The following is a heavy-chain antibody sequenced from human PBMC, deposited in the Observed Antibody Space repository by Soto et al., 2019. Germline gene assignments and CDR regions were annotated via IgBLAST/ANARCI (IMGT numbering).Heavy chain of an antibody. J-gene: IGHJ4*02. CDR1: GFTFSNYA. Sequence: VQLLESGGGLTQPGGSLRLSCAASGFTFSNYAMNWVRQAPGKGLEWVSIITGNGDITYYAASVQGRFTISRDNSKNTLYLHMNSLGAEDTAVYYCARERLNSASSYLPDYWGQGALVTVSS. D-gene: IGHD1-26*01. CDR3: ARERLNSASSYLPDY. CDR2: ITGNGDIT. V-gene: IGHV3-23*01.